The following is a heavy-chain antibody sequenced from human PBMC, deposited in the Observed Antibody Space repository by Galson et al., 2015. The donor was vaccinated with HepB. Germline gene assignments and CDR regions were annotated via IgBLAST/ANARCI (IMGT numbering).Heavy chain of an antibody. D-gene: IGHD2-21*01. J-gene: IGHJ6*03. V-gene: IGHV1-18*01. Sequence: SVKVSCKASGYTFTSYGISWVRQAPGQGLEWMGWISAYNGNTNYAQKLQGRVTMTTDTSTSTAYMELRSLRSDDTAVYYCLRVIRGAHYMDVWGKGTTVTVSS. CDR1: GYTFTSYG. CDR3: LRVIRGAHYMDV. CDR2: ISAYNGNT.